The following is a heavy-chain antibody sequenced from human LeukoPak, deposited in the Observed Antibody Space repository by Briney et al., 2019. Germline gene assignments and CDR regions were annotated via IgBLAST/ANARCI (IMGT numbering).Heavy chain of an antibody. J-gene: IGHJ4*02. CDR3: TSASAMIVLGYYFDY. V-gene: IGHV3-49*04. Sequence: GGSLRLSCTASGFTFGDYAMSWVRQAPGKGQEWVGFIRSKAYGGTTEYAASVKGRFTISRDDSKSIAYLQMNSLKTEDTAVYYCTSASAMIVLGYYFDYWGQRTLVTVSS. D-gene: IGHD3-22*01. CDR2: IRSKAYGGTT. CDR1: GFTFGDYA.